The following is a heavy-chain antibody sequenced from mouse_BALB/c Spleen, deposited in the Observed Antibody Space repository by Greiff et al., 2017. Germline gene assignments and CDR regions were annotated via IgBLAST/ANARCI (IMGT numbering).Heavy chain of an antibody. CDR1: GYSITSGYY. D-gene: IGHD2-4*01. Sequence: EVQVVESGPGLVKPSQSLSLTCSVTGYSITSGYYWNWIRQFPGNKLEWMGYISYDGSNNYNPSLKNRISITRDTSKNQFFLKLNSVTTEDTATYYCAREGGYYDYDGPWFAYWGQGTLVTVSA. V-gene: IGHV3-6*02. J-gene: IGHJ3*01. CDR3: AREGGYYDYDGPWFAY. CDR2: ISYDGSN.